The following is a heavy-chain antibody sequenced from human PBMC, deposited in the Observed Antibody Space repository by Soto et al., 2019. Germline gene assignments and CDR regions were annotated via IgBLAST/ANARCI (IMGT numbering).Heavy chain of an antibody. D-gene: IGHD6-6*01. CDR1: CGSFSGYY. CDR2: INHRGST. J-gene: IGHJ4*02. CDR3: ARTSRFDC. V-gene: IGHV4-34*01. Sequence: QVPLQQWGAGLLKPSETLSLTCAVYCGSFSGYYWGWIRQPPGKGLEWIGEINHRGSTNYNPSLKSRVTMSVDTSKNQFSLKLSSVTAADTAVYYCARTSRFDCWGQGTLVTVSS.